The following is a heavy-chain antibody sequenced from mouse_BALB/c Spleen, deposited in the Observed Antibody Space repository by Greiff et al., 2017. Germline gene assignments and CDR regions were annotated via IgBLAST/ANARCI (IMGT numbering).Heavy chain of an antibody. J-gene: IGHJ3*01. CDR3: AGEIYYCGTSYAWFAY. D-gene: IGHD1-1*01. CDR1: GFTFKDSY. Sequence: EVQLQQSGAELVKPGASVKLSCTASGFTFKDSYMHWVKQRPEQGLEWIGMIDPANGNTKYDPKFKGKATMTADTSSNTAYLQLSSLTSEDTAVYYCAGEIYYCGTSYAWFAYWGQGTPVTVSA. V-gene: IGHV14-3*02. CDR2: IDPANGNT.